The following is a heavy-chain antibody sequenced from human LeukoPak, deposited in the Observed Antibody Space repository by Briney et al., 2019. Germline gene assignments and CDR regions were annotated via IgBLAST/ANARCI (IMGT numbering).Heavy chain of an antibody. V-gene: IGHV4-59*01. CDR1: GVSISSYY. D-gene: IGHD3-16*02. J-gene: IGHJ2*01. CDR2: IYYSGST. Sequence: PSETLSLTCTVSGVSISSYYWSWIRQPPGKGLEWIGYIYYSGSTNYNPSLKSRVTISVDTSKNQFSLKLSSMTAADTAVYYCARSKGYHYWYFDLWGRGTLVTVSS. CDR3: ARSKGYHYWYFDL.